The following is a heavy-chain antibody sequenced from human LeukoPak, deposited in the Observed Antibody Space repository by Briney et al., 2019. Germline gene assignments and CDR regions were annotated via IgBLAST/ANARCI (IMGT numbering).Heavy chain of an antibody. V-gene: IGHV3-21*01. CDR3: ARDPWVGVTTGY. Sequence: GGSLRLSCAASGFTFSSYTMNWVRQAPGKGLEWVSSISSSSIYIYYADSVKGRFTISRDNAKNSLYLQMNSLRAEDTAVYYCARDPWVGVTTGYWGQGTLVTVSS. D-gene: IGHD4-11*01. CDR1: GFTFSSYT. J-gene: IGHJ4*02. CDR2: ISSSSIYI.